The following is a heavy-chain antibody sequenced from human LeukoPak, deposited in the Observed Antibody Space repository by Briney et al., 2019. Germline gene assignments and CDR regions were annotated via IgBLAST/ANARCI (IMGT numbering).Heavy chain of an antibody. CDR3: ARQALWFFDH. D-gene: IGHD2-21*01. V-gene: IGHV4-39*01. J-gene: IGHJ4*02. CDR1: GGSISSNSNY. CDR2: ISYGGST. Sequence: SETLSLTCTVSGGSISSNSNYWAWTRQPPGRRLEWIGSISYGGSTYYSPSLESRVTISVDTSKNQFSLKLSSVTAADTAVYYCARQALWFFDHWGQGTLVTVYS.